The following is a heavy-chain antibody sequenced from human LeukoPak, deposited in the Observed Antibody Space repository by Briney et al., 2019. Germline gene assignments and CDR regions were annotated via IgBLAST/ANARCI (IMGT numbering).Heavy chain of an antibody. CDR3: ARGTGTVTLYDY. CDR2: IYYSGST. J-gene: IGHJ4*02. V-gene: IGHV4-59*01. D-gene: IGHD1-7*01. CDR1: GGSISSYY. Sequence: SETLSLTCTVSGGSISSYYWSWIRQPPGKGLEWIGYIYYSGSTNYNPSLKSRVTISVDTSKNQFSLKLSSVTAADTAVYYCARGTGTVTLYDYWGQGTLVTVSS.